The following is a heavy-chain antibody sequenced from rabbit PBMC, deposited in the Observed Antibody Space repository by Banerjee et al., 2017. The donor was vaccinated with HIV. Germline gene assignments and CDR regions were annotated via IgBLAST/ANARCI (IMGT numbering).Heavy chain of an antibody. CDR2: MDVGKSGST. CDR3: ARDPHDNGLDL. Sequence: QEQVVESGGGLVKPEGALTLTCTVSGFSFSNTYHMGWVRQAPGKGLEWIACMDVGKSGSTYYANWAKRRFTISKAPSTTVTLQMTSLTAADAPPYFCARDPHDNGLDLWGQGSLVTVT. V-gene: IGHV1S45*01. D-gene: IGHD3-1*01. J-gene: IGHJ3*01. CDR1: GFSFSNTYH.